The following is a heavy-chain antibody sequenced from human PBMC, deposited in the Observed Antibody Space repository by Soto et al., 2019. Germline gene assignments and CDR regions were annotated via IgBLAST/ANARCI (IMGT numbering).Heavy chain of an antibody. CDR2: IYYSGST. J-gene: IGHJ2*01. CDR3: ARFNWYFAL. CDR1: GGSISSYY. V-gene: IGHV4-59*08. Sequence: QVQLQESGPGLVKPSETLSLACTVSGGSISSYYWSWIRQPPGKGLEWIGYIYYSGSTNYNPSLTRRVTISVDTSKNQFSLKLSSVTAADTAVYYCARFNWYFALWGRGTLVTVSS.